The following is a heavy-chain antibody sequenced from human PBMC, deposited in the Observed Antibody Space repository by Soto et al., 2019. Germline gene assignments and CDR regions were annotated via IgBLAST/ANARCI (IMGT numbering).Heavy chain of an antibody. J-gene: IGHJ5*02. CDR1: GGSISCECYF. D-gene: IGHD6-13*01. V-gene: IGHV4-31*03. CDR2: IHYSGST. Sequence: QVQLQESGPGLVDLTETVSHTCSVCGGSISCECYFWRWMRQYTGRGLEWIGYIHYSGSTYYNPSLKSRVIISVDTSKTQFFLNLSSVTAADTAVYYCARAWTATAGWANWFDRWGQGTLVTVSS. CDR3: ARAWTATAGWANWFDR.